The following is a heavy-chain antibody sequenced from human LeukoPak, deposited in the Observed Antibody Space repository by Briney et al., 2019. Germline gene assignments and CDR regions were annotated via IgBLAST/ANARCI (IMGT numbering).Heavy chain of an antibody. CDR2: INAGNGNT. CDR1: GYTFTSYA. D-gene: IGHD7-27*01. V-gene: IGHV1-3*01. J-gene: IGHJ6*02. Sequence: ASVKVSCKAPGYTFTSYAMHWVRQAPGQRLEWMGWINAGNGNTKYSQKFQGRVTITRDTSASTAYIELSSLRSEDTAVYYCARGNWGYYYYGMDVWGQGTTVTVSS. CDR3: ARGNWGYYYYGMDV.